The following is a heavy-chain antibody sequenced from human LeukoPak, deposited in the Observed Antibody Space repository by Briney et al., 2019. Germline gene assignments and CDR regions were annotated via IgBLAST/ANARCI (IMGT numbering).Heavy chain of an antibody. Sequence: GGSLRVTCAASGFTFSSYGMHWVRQAPGKGLEWVAVIWSDGSSKHYGDSVKGRFTISRDNSKNTLYLQMNSLRAEDTAVYHCARGQSPSYYDMDVWGQGTTVTVSS. CDR2: IWSDGSSK. CDR3: ARGQSPSYYDMDV. D-gene: IGHD6-19*01. CDR1: GFTFSSYG. J-gene: IGHJ6*02. V-gene: IGHV3-33*01.